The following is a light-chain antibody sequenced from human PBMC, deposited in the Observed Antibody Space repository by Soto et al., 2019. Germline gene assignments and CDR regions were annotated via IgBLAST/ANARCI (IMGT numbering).Light chain of an antibody. CDR2: SAN. V-gene: IGLV8-61*01. Sequence: QTVVTQEPSFSVSPGGTVTLTCGLSSGSVSTSHNPSWYQQTPGQPPRTLMYSANTRSSGVPDRFSGSFLGNKAALTITGAQAVDEGDYYCLLYVSSGLWVFGGGTKLTVL. CDR3: LLYVSSGLWV. J-gene: IGLJ3*02. CDR1: SGSVSTSHN.